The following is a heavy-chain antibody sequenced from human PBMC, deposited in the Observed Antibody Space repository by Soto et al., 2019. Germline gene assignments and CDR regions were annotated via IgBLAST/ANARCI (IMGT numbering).Heavy chain of an antibody. V-gene: IGHV4-59*10. J-gene: IGHJ4*02. Sequence: WTWIRQPVGKGLEWIGRIHGSGTTAYSPSLRGRLIMSLDTSKNQLSLKVTSVTAADTAIYYCVRVGAVATNGGYFDYWGQGALVTVSA. D-gene: IGHD6-19*01. CDR3: VRVGAVATNGGYFDY. CDR2: IHGSGTT.